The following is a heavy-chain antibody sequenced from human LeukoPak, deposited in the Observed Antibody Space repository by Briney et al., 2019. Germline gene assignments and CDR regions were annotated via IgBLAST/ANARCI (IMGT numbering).Heavy chain of an antibody. CDR1: GGSISSSSYY. CDR3: ARVTPFMVRGVGVNLDNWFDP. CDR2: IYYSGST. J-gene: IGHJ5*02. D-gene: IGHD3-10*01. Sequence: SETLSLTCTVSGGSISSSSYYWGWIRQPPGKGLEWIGSIYYSGSTYYNPSLKSRVTISVDTSKNQFSLKLSSVTAADTAVYYCARVTPFMVRGVGVNLDNWFDPWGQGTLVTVSS. V-gene: IGHV4-39*07.